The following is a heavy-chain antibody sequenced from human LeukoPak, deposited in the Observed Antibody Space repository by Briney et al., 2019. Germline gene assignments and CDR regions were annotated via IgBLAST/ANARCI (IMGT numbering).Heavy chain of an antibody. Sequence: SETLSLTCTISGGSISSYYWSWIRQPPGKGLEWIGYIYYSGSTNYNPSLKSRVTISVDTSKNQFSLKLSSVTAADTAVYYCARAGGSSHTNWFDPWGQGTLVTVSS. CDR2: IYYSGST. D-gene: IGHD1-26*01. CDR3: ARAGGSSHTNWFDP. CDR1: GGSISSYY. J-gene: IGHJ5*02. V-gene: IGHV4-59*01.